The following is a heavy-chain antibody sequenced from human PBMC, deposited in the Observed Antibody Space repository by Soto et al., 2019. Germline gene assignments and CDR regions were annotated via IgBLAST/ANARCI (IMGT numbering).Heavy chain of an antibody. V-gene: IGHV3-23*01. CDR1: GFTFSSYA. CDR3: AKHVIDRYSSSDY. Sequence: VGSLRLSCTASGFTFSSYAMSWVRQAPGKGLEWVSVISGSGGSTYYADSVKGRFTISRDSSKNTLYLQMNSLRAEDTAVYYCAKHVIDRYSSSDYWGQGTLVTVSS. J-gene: IGHJ4*02. D-gene: IGHD6-6*01. CDR2: ISGSGGST.